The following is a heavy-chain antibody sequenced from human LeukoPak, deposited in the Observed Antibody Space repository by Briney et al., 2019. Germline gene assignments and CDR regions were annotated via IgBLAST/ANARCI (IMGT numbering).Heavy chain of an antibody. Sequence: ASVTVSCKASGYTFIDYYIHWVRQAPGQGLEWMGWINPNSGGTNYAQKFQGRVTMTRDTSISTAYMVLSSLRSDDTAVYYCARDRDGAQGGYWGQGTLVTVSS. CDR3: ARDRDGAQGGY. V-gene: IGHV1-2*02. D-gene: IGHD4-17*01. J-gene: IGHJ4*02. CDR2: INPNSGGT. CDR1: GYTFIDYY.